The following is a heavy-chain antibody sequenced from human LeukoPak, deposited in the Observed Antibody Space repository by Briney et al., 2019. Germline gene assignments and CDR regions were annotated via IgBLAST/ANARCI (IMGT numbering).Heavy chain of an antibody. Sequence: GGSLRLSCAASGFTFSSYAMPWVRQAPGKGLEWVAVISYDGSNKYYADSVKGRFTISRDNSKNTLYLQMNSLRAEDTAVYYCARDTGGYNQYYFDYWGQGTLVTVSS. V-gene: IGHV3-30-3*01. CDR2: ISYDGSNK. CDR3: ARDTGGYNQYYFDY. J-gene: IGHJ4*02. CDR1: GFTFSSYA. D-gene: IGHD5-24*01.